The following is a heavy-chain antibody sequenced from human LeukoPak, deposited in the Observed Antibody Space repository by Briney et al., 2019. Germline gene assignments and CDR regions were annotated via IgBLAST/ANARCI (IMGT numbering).Heavy chain of an antibody. CDR2: IYTSGST. Sequence: PSETLSLTCTVSGGSISSYYWSWIRQPAGKGLEWIGRIYTSGSTNYNPSLKSRVTMSVDTSKNQFSLKLSSVTAADTAVYYCARGGYSYGVNDAFDIWGQGTMVTVSS. D-gene: IGHD5-18*01. CDR1: GGSISSYY. V-gene: IGHV4-4*07. J-gene: IGHJ3*02. CDR3: ARGGYSYGVNDAFDI.